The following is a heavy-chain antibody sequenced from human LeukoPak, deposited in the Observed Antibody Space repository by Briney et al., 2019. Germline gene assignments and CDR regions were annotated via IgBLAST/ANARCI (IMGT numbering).Heavy chain of an antibody. CDR2: INPNSGGT. D-gene: IGHD3-3*01. CDR3: ARVFRITIFGVVHDAFDI. J-gene: IGHJ3*02. CDR1: GYTFTGYY. Sequence: ASVKVSCNASGYTFTGYYMHWVRQAPGQGLEWMGWINPNSGGTNYAQKFQGRVTMTRDTSISTAYMELSRLRSDDTAVYYCARVFRITIFGVVHDAFDIWGQGTMVTVSS. V-gene: IGHV1-2*02.